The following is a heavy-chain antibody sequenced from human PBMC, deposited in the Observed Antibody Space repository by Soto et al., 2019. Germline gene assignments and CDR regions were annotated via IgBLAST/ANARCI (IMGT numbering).Heavy chain of an antibody. D-gene: IGHD6-19*01. V-gene: IGHV3-7*01. Sequence: EVQLVESGGGLVQPGGSLRLSCAVSGFTFNRHWMSWVRQTPGKGLEWVASIKEDGSEKSYVDSVKGRFTISRDNAKNSLFLQMNSLRVEDTAVYYCVRTGWTPPVYWGQGTLVTVSS. CDR3: VRTGWTPPVY. CDR2: IKEDGSEK. J-gene: IGHJ4*02. CDR1: GFTFNRHW.